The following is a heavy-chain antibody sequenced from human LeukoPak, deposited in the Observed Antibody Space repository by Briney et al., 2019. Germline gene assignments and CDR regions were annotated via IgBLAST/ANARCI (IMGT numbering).Heavy chain of an antibody. CDR3: ARDHHRRLYDSQARDTFDI. J-gene: IGHJ3*02. CDR2: VSSGSSTI. V-gene: IGHV3-11*04. D-gene: IGHD3-22*01. Sequence: KPGGSLRLSCAASGFTFSDYYMSWIRQAPGKALEWVSYVSSGSSTIYYADSVKGRFTVSRDNGKRSLYLHMNSLRAEDTAVYYCARDHHRRLYDSQARDTFDIWGQGTLVTVSS. CDR1: GFTFSDYY.